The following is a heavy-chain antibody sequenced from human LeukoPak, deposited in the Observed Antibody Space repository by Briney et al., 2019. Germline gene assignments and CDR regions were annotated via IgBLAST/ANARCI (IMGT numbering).Heavy chain of an antibody. V-gene: IGHV3-48*01. J-gene: IGHJ4*02. CDR3: ARDGLGDYYDSSGPQPLFDY. CDR2: ISSSSSTI. Sequence: GGSLRLSCAASGFTFSSYSMNWVRQAPGKGLEWVSYISSSSSTIYYADSVKGRFTISRDNAKNSLYLQMNSLRAEDTAVYYCARDGLGDYYDSSGPQPLFDYWGQGTLVTVSS. CDR1: GFTFSSYS. D-gene: IGHD3-22*01.